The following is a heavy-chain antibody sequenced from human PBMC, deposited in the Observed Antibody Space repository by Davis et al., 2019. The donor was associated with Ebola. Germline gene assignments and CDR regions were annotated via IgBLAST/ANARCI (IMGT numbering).Heavy chain of an antibody. CDR2: IYSGGST. CDR1: GFTVSSNY. CDR3: ASITIWVYGMDV. J-gene: IGHJ6*02. D-gene: IGHD3-3*01. Sequence: GGSLRLSCAASGFTVSSNYMSWVRQAPGKGLEWVSIIYSGGSTYYAASVKVRFTISRDNSKNTLYLQMNSLRAEDTAVYYCASITIWVYGMDVWGQGTTVTVSS. V-gene: IGHV3-66*01.